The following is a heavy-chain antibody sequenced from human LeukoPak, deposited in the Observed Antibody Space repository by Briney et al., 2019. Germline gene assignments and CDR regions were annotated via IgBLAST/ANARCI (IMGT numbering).Heavy chain of an antibody. D-gene: IGHD1-26*01. CDR2: INHSGST. J-gene: IGHJ4*02. CDR3: ARNSGSLVY. V-gene: IGHV4-34*01. CDR1: GGSFSGYY. Sequence: PSETLSLTCAGYGGSFSGYYWSWIRQPPGKGLEWIGEINHSGSTNYNPSLQSRVTISVDTSKNQFSLKLSSVTAADTAVYYCARNSGSLVYWGQGTLVTVSS.